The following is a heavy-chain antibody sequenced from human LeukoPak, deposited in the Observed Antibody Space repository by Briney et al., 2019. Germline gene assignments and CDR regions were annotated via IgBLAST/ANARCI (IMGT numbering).Heavy chain of an antibody. CDR3: ARENDQGFDY. CDR1: GFTFSSYA. Sequence: GGSLRLSCAASGFTFSSYAMNWVRQAPGEGLEWVSSFGTRSTSIYYARSVTGRFIISRGNAKNSLYLQMNSLRAEDTAVYYCARENDQGFDYWGQGTLVTVSS. CDR2: FGTRSTSI. D-gene: IGHD3-16*01. J-gene: IGHJ4*02. V-gene: IGHV3-21*01.